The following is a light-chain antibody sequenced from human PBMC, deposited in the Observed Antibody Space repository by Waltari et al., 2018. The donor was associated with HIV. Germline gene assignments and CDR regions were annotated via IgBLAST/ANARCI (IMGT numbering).Light chain of an antibody. CDR3: SAWDSSLIAWV. J-gene: IGLJ2*01. V-gene: IGLV10-54*04. Sequence: LTQPPSVSRGLGQTATLTCSGNSKLLFHRNYNRPSGISERFSASRSGNTASLTITGLQPEDEADYYCSAWDSSLIAWVFGGGTKVTVL. CDR1: SK. CDR2: RNY.